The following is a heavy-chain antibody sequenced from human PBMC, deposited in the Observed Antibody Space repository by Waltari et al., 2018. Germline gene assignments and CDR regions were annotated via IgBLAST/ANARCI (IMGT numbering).Heavy chain of an antibody. CDR3: ARDQGYYDSSGYYFDY. Sequence: QLQLQESGPGLVKPSESLSLTCTVSGGSISSSSYYWGWIRQPPGKGLEWIGSIYYSGSTYYNPSLKSRVTISVDTSKNQFSLKLSSVTAADTAVYYCARDQGYYDSSGYYFDYWGQGTLVTVSS. J-gene: IGHJ4*02. D-gene: IGHD3-22*01. V-gene: IGHV4-39*07. CDR1: GGSISSSSYY. CDR2: IYYSGST.